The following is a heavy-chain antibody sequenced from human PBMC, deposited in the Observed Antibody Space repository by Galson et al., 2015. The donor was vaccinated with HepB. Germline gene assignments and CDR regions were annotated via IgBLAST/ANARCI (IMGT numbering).Heavy chain of an antibody. CDR3: ASSSSSWYQFDY. V-gene: IGHV1-2*06. CDR2: INPNSGGT. J-gene: IGHJ4*02. D-gene: IGHD6-13*01. CDR1: GYTFTGYY. Sequence: SVKVSCKASGYTFTGYYMHWVRQAPGQGLEWMGRINPNSGGTNYAQKFQGRVTMTRDTSISTAYMELSRLRSDDTAVYYCASSSSSWYQFDYWGQGTLVTVSS.